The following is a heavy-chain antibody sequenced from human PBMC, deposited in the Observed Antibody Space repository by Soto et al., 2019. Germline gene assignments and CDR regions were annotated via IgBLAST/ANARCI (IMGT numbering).Heavy chain of an antibody. V-gene: IGHV1-3*01. CDR2: INAGNGNT. J-gene: IGHJ3*02. CDR1: GYTFTSYA. D-gene: IGHD2-2*01. CDR3: ARTDIVVVPAAPRAFDI. Sequence: ASVKGSCKAAGYTFTSYAMHWVRQAPGQRLEWMGWINAGNGNTKYSQKFQGRVTITRDTSASTAYMELSSLRSEDTAVYYCARTDIVVVPAAPRAFDIWGQGTMVTVSS.